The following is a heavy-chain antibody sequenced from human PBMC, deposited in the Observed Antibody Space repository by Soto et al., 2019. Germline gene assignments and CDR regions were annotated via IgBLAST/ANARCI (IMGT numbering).Heavy chain of an antibody. CDR2: ISAYNGNT. V-gene: IGHV1-18*04. Sequence: QVQLVQSGAEVKKPGASVKVSCTASGYTFTSYGISWVRQAPGQGLEWMGWISAYNGNTNYAQKLQGRVTMTTDTSTSTAYMELRSLRSDDTAVYYCARVSQLELPLNWFDPWGQGTLVTVSS. CDR3: ARVSQLELPLNWFDP. J-gene: IGHJ5*02. CDR1: GYTFTSYG. D-gene: IGHD1-1*01.